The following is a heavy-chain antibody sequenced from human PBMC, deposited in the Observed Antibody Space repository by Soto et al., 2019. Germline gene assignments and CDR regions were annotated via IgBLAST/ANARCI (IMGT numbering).Heavy chain of an antibody. Sequence: QVQLVQSGAEVKKPGASVKVSCKTSGYTFTTYDIIWVRQATGQGLEWMGWMNPNSGNTGSAHKFQGRVIMTRNTSINTAYMELSSLRSDDTAVYYCARRLSTRDFYYYMDVWGKGTTVTVSS. CDR3: ARRLSTRDFYYYMDV. CDR2: MNPNSGNT. J-gene: IGHJ6*03. V-gene: IGHV1-8*01. D-gene: IGHD3-10*01. CDR1: GYTFTTYD.